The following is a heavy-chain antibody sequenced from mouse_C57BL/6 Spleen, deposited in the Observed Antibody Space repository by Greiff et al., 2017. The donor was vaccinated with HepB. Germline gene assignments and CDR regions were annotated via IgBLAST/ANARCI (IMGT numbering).Heavy chain of an antibody. CDR2: IDPSDSET. V-gene: IGHV1-52*01. Sequence: VQLQQPGAELVRPGSSVKLSCKASGYTFTSYWMHWVKQRPIQGLEWIGNIDPSDSETHYNQKFKDKATLTVDKSSSTAYMQLSSLTSEDSAVYYCARLTTVVAPYAMDYWGQGTSVTVSS. CDR1: GYTFTSYW. D-gene: IGHD1-1*01. CDR3: ARLTTVVAPYAMDY. J-gene: IGHJ4*01.